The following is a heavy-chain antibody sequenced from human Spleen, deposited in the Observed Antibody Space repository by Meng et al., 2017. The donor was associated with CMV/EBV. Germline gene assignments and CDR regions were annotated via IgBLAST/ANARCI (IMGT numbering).Heavy chain of an antibody. CDR3: ARERGFGSPGEFDP. CDR1: GYTFTGYY. D-gene: IGHD3-10*01. V-gene: IGHV1-2*06. J-gene: IGHJ5*02. CDR2: INPNSGDT. Sequence: QVQLVQSGADVKKPGASVKVSCKTSGYTFTGYYLHWVRQAPRQGLEWMGRINPNSGDTNYAQNFQGRVTMTRDTSISTAYMELSRLRSADTAIYYCARERGFGSPGEFDPWGQGTLVTVSS.